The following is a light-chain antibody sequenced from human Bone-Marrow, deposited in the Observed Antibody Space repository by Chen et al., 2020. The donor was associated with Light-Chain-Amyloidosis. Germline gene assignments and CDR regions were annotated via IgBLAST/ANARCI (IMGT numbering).Light chain of an antibody. CDR2: RDT. CDR1: DFPTKY. CDR3: QSADSSGTYEVI. Sequence: SYELTQPHSVSVSPGQMARHPFPGDDFPTKYAYWYQQKPGQAPVLVIHRDTERPSGISERFSGSSSGTTATLTISGVQAEDEADYHCQSADSSGTYEVIFGGGTKLTVL. J-gene: IGLJ2*01. V-gene: IGLV3-25*03.